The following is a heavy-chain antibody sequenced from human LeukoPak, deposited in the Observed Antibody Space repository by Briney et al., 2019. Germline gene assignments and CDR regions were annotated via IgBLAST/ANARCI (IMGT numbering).Heavy chain of an antibody. D-gene: IGHD6-19*01. CDR2: INPDSGGT. J-gene: IGHJ4*02. Sequence: GASVKVSCKASGYTFTDYFIHWVRQAPGQGLEWMGRINPDSGGTNYAQKFQGMVTMTRGTSTSTAYMELSRLRSEDTAVYYCARGGALAVAGTLLFDYWGQGTLVTVSS. V-gene: IGHV1-2*06. CDR1: GYTFTDYF. CDR3: ARGGALAVAGTLLFDY.